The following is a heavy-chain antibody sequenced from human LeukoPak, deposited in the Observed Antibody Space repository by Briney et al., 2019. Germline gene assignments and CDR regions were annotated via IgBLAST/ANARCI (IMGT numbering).Heavy chain of an antibody. V-gene: IGHV3-21*04. Sequence: GGSLRLSCAASGFTFSSYTINWFRQAPGKGLEWVSSIISSGSYIYYADSVKGRFTISRDNAKNSLYLQMNSLRVEDTAFYYCAKGDESSAYFRYFDSWGQGTLVTVSS. CDR1: GFTFSSYT. J-gene: IGHJ4*02. CDR2: IISSGSYI. D-gene: IGHD3-22*01. CDR3: AKGDESSAYFRYFDS.